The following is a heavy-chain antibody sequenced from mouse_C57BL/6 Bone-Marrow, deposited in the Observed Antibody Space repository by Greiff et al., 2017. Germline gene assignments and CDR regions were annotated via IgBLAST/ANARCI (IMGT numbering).Heavy chain of an antibody. J-gene: IGHJ3*01. Sequence: QVQLQQSGAELARPGASVKLSCKASGYTFTSYGISWVKQRTGQGLEWIGEISPRSGNTYYNEKFKGKATLTADKSSSTAYMELRSLTSADSAVYFGARCDGPWFAYWGQGTLVTVSA. V-gene: IGHV1-81*01. D-gene: IGHD2-3*01. CDR3: ARCDGPWFAY. CDR2: ISPRSGNT. CDR1: GYTFTSYG.